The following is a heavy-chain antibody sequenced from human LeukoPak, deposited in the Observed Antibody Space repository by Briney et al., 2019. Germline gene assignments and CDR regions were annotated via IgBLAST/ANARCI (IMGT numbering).Heavy chain of an antibody. CDR3: GRRGNSWGDY. J-gene: IGHJ4*02. V-gene: IGHV3-48*03. CDR1: GFTFSSYE. Sequence: GGSLRLSCAASGFTFSSYEMNWVRQAPGKGLEWVSYISSSGSTIYYADPVKGRFTISRDNAKNSLYLQMNSLRAEDTAVYYWGRRGNSWGDYWGQGTLVTFSS. D-gene: IGHD3-16*01. CDR2: ISSSGSTI.